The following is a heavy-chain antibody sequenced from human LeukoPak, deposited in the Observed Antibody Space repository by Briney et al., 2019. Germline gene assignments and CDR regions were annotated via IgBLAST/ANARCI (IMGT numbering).Heavy chain of an antibody. D-gene: IGHD6-6*01. CDR2: IYTSGST. CDR3: ARGDFSSSDY. Sequence: SETLSLTCTVSGGSISSSSYYWSWIRQPAGKGLEWIGRIYTSGSTNYNPSLKSRVTISVDTSKNQFSLKLSSVTAADTAVYYCARGDFSSSDYWGQGTLVTVSS. V-gene: IGHV4-61*02. J-gene: IGHJ4*02. CDR1: GGSISSSSYY.